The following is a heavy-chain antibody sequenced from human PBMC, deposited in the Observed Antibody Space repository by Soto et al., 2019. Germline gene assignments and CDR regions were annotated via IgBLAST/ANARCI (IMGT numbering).Heavy chain of an antibody. Sequence: QVQLVQSGAEVKKPGASVKVSCTTSGYTFTLFGITWVRQAPGQGLEWMGWISPYNGDTKYAEKLEGRGTLTTDTSTDTAYIELTSLTSDDTAEYYCARGGQYRYFDYWGQGTLVTVSS. V-gene: IGHV1-18*01. J-gene: IGHJ4*02. CDR3: ARGGQYRYFDY. D-gene: IGHD2-2*02. CDR1: GYTFTLFG. CDR2: ISPYNGDT.